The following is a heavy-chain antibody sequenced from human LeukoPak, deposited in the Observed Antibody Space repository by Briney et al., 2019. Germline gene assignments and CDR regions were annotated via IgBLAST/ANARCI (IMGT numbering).Heavy chain of an antibody. J-gene: IGHJ4*02. V-gene: IGHV1-2*04. D-gene: IGHD6-6*01. CDR1: GYTFTSYA. CDR3: ARDPRAFGMIAPRTYYFDY. Sequence: ASVKVSCKASGYTFTSYAMNWVRQAPGQGLEWMGWINPNSGGTNYAQKFQGWVTMTRDTSISTAYMELSRLTSDDTAVYYCARDPRAFGMIAPRTYYFDYWGQGTLVTVSS. CDR2: INPNSGGT.